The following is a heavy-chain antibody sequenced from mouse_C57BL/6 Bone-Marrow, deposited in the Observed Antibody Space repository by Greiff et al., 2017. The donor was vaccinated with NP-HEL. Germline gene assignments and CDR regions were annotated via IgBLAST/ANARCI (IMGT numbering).Heavy chain of an antibody. CDR3: ARDGTTVVATDWYFDV. V-gene: IGHV3-5*01. J-gene: IGHJ1*03. CDR2: IYYSGTI. Sequence: EVQGVESGPGLVKPSQTVFLTCTVTGISITTGNYRWSWIRQFPGNKLEWIGYIYYSGTITYNPSLTSRTTITRDTPKNQFFLEMNSLTAEDTATYYCARDGTTVVATDWYFDVWGTGTTVTVSS. CDR1: GISITTGNYR. D-gene: IGHD1-1*01.